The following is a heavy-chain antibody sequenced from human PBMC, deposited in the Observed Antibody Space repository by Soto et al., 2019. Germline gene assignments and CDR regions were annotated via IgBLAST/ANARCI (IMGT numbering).Heavy chain of an antibody. J-gene: IGHJ5*02. CDR3: ARPTYYYGSGSYSEGFVP. CDR1: GYSFTSYW. CDR2: IDPSDSYT. Sequence: EVQLVQSGAEVKKPGESLRISCKGSGYSFTSYWISWVRQMPGKGLEWMGRIDPSDSYTNYSPSFQGHVTISADKSISTAYLQWSSLKASDTAMYYCARPTYYYGSGSYSEGFVPWGQGTLVTVSS. V-gene: IGHV5-10-1*03. D-gene: IGHD3-10*01.